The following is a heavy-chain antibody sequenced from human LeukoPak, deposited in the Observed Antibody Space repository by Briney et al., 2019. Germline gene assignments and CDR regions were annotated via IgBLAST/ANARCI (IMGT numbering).Heavy chain of an antibody. CDR3: ARADLYGDYFDY. J-gene: IGHJ4*02. V-gene: IGHV1-2*02. CDR2: INPNSGGT. D-gene: IGHD4-17*01. CDR1: GYTFTGYY. Sequence: ASVKVSCKASGYTFTGYYMHWVRQAPGQGLEWMGWINPNSGGTNYAQKFQGRVTMTRDTSISTAYMELSRLRSDDTAVYYCARADLYGDYFDYWGQGTLVTVSS.